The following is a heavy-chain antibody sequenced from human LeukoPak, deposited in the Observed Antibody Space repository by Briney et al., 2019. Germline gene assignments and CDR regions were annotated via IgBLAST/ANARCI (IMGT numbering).Heavy chain of an antibody. V-gene: IGHV4-61*05. D-gene: IGHD3-10*01. CDR2: IYTSGST. Sequence: PSETLSLTCTVSGGSISSSSYYWGWIRQPPGKGLEWIGRIYTSGSTNYNPSLKSRVTMSVDTSKNQFSLKLSSVTAADTAVYYCARARPRGSGPYYFDYWGQGTLVTVSS. J-gene: IGHJ4*02. CDR1: GGSISSSSYY. CDR3: ARARPRGSGPYYFDY.